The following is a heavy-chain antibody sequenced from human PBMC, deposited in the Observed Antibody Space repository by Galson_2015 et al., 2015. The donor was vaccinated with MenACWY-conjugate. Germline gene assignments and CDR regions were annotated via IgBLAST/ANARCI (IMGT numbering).Heavy chain of an antibody. CDR2: IYYSGTT. D-gene: IGHD3-16*01. V-gene: IGHV4-39*07. J-gene: IGHJ5*02. CDR1: GGSITSRTYY. Sequence: SETLSLTCPVSGGSITSRTYYWGWIRQPPGKGLEWLGHIYYSGTTYYNPSLRRRLSISLDTSKNQFSLKLTSGTAADTAMYYCVAYSASFGWFDPWGQGTLVTVSS. CDR3: VAYSASFGWFDP.